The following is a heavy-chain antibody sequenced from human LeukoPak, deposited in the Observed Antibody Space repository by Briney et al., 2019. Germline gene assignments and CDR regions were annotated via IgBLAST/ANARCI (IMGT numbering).Heavy chain of an antibody. CDR1: GFTFSDYY. J-gene: IGHJ4*02. D-gene: IGHD3-22*01. Sequence: GGSLRLSCAASGFTFSDYYMSWIRQAPGKGLEWVSDISSSGSTIYYADSVKGRFTISRDNAKNSLYLQMNSLRAEDTAVYNCRGTYYYDSSGYFYRGFDYWGQGTLVTVSS. CDR3: RGTYYYDSSGYFYRGFDY. V-gene: IGHV3-11*04. CDR2: ISSSGSTI.